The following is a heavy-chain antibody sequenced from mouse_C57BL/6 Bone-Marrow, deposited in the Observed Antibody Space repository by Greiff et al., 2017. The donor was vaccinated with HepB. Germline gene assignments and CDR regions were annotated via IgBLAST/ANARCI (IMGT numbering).Heavy chain of an antibody. D-gene: IGHD2-4*01. J-gene: IGHJ4*01. V-gene: IGHV10-1*01. Sequence: EVMLVESGGGLVQPKGSLKLSCAASGFSFNTYAMNWVRQAPGKGLEWVARIRSKSNNYATYYADSVKDRFTISRDDSESMLYLQMNNLKTEDTAMYYCVRHNYDYDEAMDYWGQGTSVTVSS. CDR3: VRHNYDYDEAMDY. CDR1: GFSFNTYA. CDR2: IRSKSNNYAT.